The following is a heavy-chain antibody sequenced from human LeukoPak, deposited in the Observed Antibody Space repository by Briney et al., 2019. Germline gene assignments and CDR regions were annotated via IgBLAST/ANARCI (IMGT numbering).Heavy chain of an antibody. V-gene: IGHV4-34*01. CDR3: AFEGPVSGYAFDP. J-gene: IGHJ5*02. CDR2: INHSGGT. CDR1: GESFSEYY. D-gene: IGHD5-12*01. Sequence: PSETLSPTCAVYGESFSEYYWSRIRQPPGKGLEWIGQINHSGGTNYHPSLKTRVTISLDTSKNQVSLKLRSVTAADTAVYYCAFEGPVSGYAFDPWGQGALVAVSS.